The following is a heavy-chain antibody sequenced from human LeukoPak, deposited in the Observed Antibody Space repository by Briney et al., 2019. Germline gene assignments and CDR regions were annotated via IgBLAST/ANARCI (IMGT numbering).Heavy chain of an antibody. V-gene: IGHV4-34*01. D-gene: IGHD3-10*01. Sequence: SETLSLTCAVYGGSFSGYYWSWIRQPPGKGLEWIGEINPSGSTNHNPSLKSRVTISVDTSKTQFSLKLTSVTAADTAVYYCARHGTYSSGTLFDYWGQGTLVTVSS. CDR2: INPSGST. J-gene: IGHJ4*02. CDR1: GGSFSGYY. CDR3: ARHGTYSSGTLFDY.